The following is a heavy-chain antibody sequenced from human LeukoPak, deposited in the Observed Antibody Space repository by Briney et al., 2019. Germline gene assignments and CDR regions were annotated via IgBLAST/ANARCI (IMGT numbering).Heavy chain of an antibody. V-gene: IGHV4-59*08. D-gene: IGHD3-22*01. CDR1: GGSISIYY. CDR2: VYNSGNT. Sequence: SETLSLTCTVSGGSISIYYWSWVRQPPGKGLEWMGYVYNSGNTDYNPSLKSRVTISADTSKNQFSLKLSSVTAADTAVYYCASQYYYDSSGLHWYFDLWGRGTLVTVSS. CDR3: ASQYYYDSSGLHWYFDL. J-gene: IGHJ2*01.